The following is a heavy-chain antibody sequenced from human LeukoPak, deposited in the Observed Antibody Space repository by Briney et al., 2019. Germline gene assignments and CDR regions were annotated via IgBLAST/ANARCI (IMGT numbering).Heavy chain of an antibody. Sequence: PGGSLRLSCAASGFTFSSYGMHWVRQAPGKGLEWVAFIRYDGSNEYYADSVKGRFTISRDNSKNTLYLQMNSLRAEDTAVYYCATRVGYYFDYWGQGTLVTVSS. CDR1: GFTFSSYG. J-gene: IGHJ4*02. CDR2: IRYDGSNE. V-gene: IGHV3-30*02. CDR3: ATRVGYYFDY. D-gene: IGHD2-2*01.